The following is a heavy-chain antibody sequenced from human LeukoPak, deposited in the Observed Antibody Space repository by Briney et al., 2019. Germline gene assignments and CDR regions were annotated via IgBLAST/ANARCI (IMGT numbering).Heavy chain of an antibody. CDR2: ISSSGSTI. V-gene: IGHV3-11*04. CDR1: GFTFSDYY. J-gene: IGHJ4*02. CDR3: ARDLYYSSSSEGY. D-gene: IGHD6-6*01. Sequence: GGSLRLSCAASGFTFSDYYMSWIRQAPGKGLEWVPYISSSGSTIYYADSVKGRFTISRDNAKNSLYLQMNSLRAEDTAVYYCARDLYYSSSSEGYWGQGTLVTVSS.